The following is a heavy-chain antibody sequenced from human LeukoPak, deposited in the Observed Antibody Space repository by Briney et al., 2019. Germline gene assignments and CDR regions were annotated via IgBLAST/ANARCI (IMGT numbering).Heavy chain of an antibody. D-gene: IGHD3-22*01. V-gene: IGHV4-31*03. CDR2: IYYSGST. CDR3: AREVITTTHVDY. J-gene: IGHJ4*02. Sequence: PSETLSLTCTVSGGSISSGGYYWSWIRLHPGKGLEWIGYIYYSGSTYYNPSLKSRVTISVDTSKNQFSLKLSSVTAADTAVYYCAREVITTTHVDYWGQGTLVTVSS. CDR1: GGSISSGGYY.